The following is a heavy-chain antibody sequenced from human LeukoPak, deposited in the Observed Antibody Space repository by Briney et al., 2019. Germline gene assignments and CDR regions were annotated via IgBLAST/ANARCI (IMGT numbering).Heavy chain of an antibody. V-gene: IGHV1-2*02. J-gene: IGHJ4*02. CDR3: ARVKELFDF. D-gene: IGHD1-26*01. CDR1: GYSFTGYY. CDR2: INPSSGGT. Sequence: ASVKVSCTASGYSFTGYYLHWVRQAPGQGLEWMGWINPSSGGTNYAQKFQGRVTMTRDTSISTAYMELNRLRFDDTAVYYCARVKELFDFWGQGTLVTVSS.